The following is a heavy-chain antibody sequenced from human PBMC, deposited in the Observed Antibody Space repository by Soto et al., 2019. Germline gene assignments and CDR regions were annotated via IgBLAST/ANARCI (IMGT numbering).Heavy chain of an antibody. CDR1: GFTFNDYA. CDR3: AKDFDSDVYSYYIDY. V-gene: IGHV3-43D*04. J-gene: IGHJ4*02. D-gene: IGHD3-10*01. CDR2: ISWDGENE. Sequence: GGSLRVSCAASGFTFNDYAMHWVRQAPGKGLEWVSLISWDGENEFYAASVKGRFTISRDNSNDILYLQMNSLRGEDSALYYCAKDFDSDVYSYYIDYWCQG.